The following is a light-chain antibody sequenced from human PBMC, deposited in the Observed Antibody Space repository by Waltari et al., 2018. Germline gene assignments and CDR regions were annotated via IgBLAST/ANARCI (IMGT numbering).Light chain of an antibody. V-gene: IGLV2-14*01. J-gene: IGLJ2*01. CDR2: EVR. CDR3: NSYTSSLTLV. CDR1: SSDVGGYDF. Sequence: QSALTQPASVSGSPGQSSTFSCTGTSSDVGGYDFVSWYQQHPGKAPKLMIYEVRIRPSGVSNRCSGSKSGNTASLTISGLQAEDEAHYYCNSYTSSLTLVFGGGTKLTVL.